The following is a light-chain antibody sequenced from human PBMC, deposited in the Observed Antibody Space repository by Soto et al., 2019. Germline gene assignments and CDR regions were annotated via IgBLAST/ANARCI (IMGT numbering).Light chain of an antibody. V-gene: IGKV3-15*01. CDR2: GVS. Sequence: EIVMTQSPATLSVSPGERDTLSCRASQSISGELAWYQQRPGQPPRLLIYGVSTRATGVPDRFSGSGSGSDFTLTNSGLQSEDFAVYYCQQGHDWPLTFGQGTRLDI. CDR3: QQGHDWPLT. CDR1: QSISGE. J-gene: IGKJ2*01.